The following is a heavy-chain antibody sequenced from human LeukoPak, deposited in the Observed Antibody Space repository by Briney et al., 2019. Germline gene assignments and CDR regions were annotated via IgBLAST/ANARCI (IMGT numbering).Heavy chain of an antibody. V-gene: IGHV4-39*07. Sequence: SETLSLTCTVSGASISMGAYYWGWIRQPPGKGLEWIGSIYHSGSTSYNPSLKSRVTISVDTSKNQFSLKLSSVTAADTAVYYCARANSYGLNFDYWGQGTLVTVSS. CDR3: ARANSYGLNFDY. D-gene: IGHD5-18*01. CDR2: IYHSGST. J-gene: IGHJ4*02. CDR1: GASISMGAYY.